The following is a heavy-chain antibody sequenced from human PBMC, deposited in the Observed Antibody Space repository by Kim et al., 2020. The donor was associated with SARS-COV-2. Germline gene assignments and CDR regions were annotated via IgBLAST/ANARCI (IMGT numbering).Heavy chain of an antibody. D-gene: IGHD2-15*01. V-gene: IGHV3-30*03. CDR2: ISYDGGYK. CDR1: GFTFSTYG. J-gene: IGHJ6*02. Sequence: GGSLRLSCAASGFTFSTYGMHWVRQAPGKGLEWVAVISYDGGYKNYVDSVKGRFTVSRDNSKNTLYLQMNSLRAEDTAVYYCARDLVFCSGDICYPSPYYYYGMDVWGQGTTVTVSS. CDR3: ARDLVFCSGDICYPSPYYYYGMDV.